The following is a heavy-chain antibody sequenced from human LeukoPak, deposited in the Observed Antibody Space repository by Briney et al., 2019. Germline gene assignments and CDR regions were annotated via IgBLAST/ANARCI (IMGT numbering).Heavy chain of an antibody. Sequence: ASVKVPCKASGGTFSSYAISWVRQAPGQGLEWMGWINPNNGGTNYAQMFQGRVTMTRDTSISTAYMELSRLRSDDTAVYYCARDPVGRWSPDLDYWGQGTLVTVSS. CDR2: INPNNGGT. D-gene: IGHD1-26*01. V-gene: IGHV1-2*02. CDR1: GGTFSSYA. J-gene: IGHJ4*02. CDR3: ARDPVGRWSPDLDY.